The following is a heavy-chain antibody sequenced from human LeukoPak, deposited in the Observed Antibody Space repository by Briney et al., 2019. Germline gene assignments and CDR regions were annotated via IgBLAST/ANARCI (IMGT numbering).Heavy chain of an antibody. CDR2: IYTSGST. Sequence: SQTLSLTCTVSGGSISSGSYYWSWIRQPAGKGLEWIGRIYTSGSTNYNPSLKSRVTISVDTSKNQFSLKLSSVTAADTAAYYCARNSNSGSYLFDYWGRGTLVTVSS. D-gene: IGHD1-26*01. CDR1: GGSISSGSYY. CDR3: ARNSNSGSYLFDY. J-gene: IGHJ4*02. V-gene: IGHV4-61*02.